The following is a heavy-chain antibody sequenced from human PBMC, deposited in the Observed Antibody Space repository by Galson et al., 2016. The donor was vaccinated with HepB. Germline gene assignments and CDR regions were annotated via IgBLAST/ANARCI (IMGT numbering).Heavy chain of an antibody. CDR2: IFFDGSKR. Sequence: SLRLSCAASGITFSSYGMHWVRQAPGKGLEWVAVIFFDGSKRYYADSVKGRFTISRDNSKNTLYLRMNSLRAEDTAVYYCARDPYSGSYWDYDYYGMDVWGQGTTVTVSS. V-gene: IGHV3-33*01. CDR1: GITFSSYG. CDR3: ARDPYSGSYWDYDYYGMDV. J-gene: IGHJ6*02. D-gene: IGHD1-26*01.